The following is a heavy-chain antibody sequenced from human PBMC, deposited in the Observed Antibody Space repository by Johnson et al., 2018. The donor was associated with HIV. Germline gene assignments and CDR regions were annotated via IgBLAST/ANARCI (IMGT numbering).Heavy chain of an antibody. CDR1: GFTFDDYA. CDR2: ISWNSGSI. D-gene: IGHD1-26*01. CDR3: AKEMRVVGATDFHNPVFDI. Sequence: QLVESGGGLVQPGRSLRLSCAASGFTFDDYAMHWVRQAPGKGLEWVSGISWNSGSIGYADSVKGRFTISRDNAKNSLYLQMNSLRAEDTALYYGAKEMRVVGATDFHNPVFDIWGQGTMVTVSS. J-gene: IGHJ3*02. V-gene: IGHV3-9*01.